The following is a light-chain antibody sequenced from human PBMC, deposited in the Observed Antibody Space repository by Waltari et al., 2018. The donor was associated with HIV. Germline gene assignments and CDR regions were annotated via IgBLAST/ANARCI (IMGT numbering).Light chain of an antibody. CDR2: LNN. J-gene: IGLJ2*01. CDR1: ISNIGSYT. V-gene: IGLV1-44*01. Sequence: QSVLTQPPSTSGTAGQTVTIYCSGSISNIGSYTVHWYQQVTGTAPKLLIFLNNRRPSGVPDRFSASKSGTSASLAISGLQPDDEADYYCAAWDDSVTKYVVFGGGTRLTVL. CDR3: AAWDDSVTKYVV.